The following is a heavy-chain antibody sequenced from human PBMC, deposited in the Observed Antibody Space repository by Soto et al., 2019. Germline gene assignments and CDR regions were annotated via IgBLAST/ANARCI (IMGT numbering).Heavy chain of an antibody. CDR1: GGSITNGDYY. CDR2: INYRGTT. J-gene: IGHJ4*02. V-gene: IGHV4-31*03. CDR3: ARDAPGEAPY. Sequence: QVQLQESGPGLVKPSQTLSLTCTVSGGSITNGDYYWNWIRHHPGKGLEWMGHINYRGTTFYNPSLKSRVFISVETSKNQFSLNLSSVTAADTAVYFCARDAPGEAPYWGQGTLVTVSS. D-gene: IGHD2-2*01.